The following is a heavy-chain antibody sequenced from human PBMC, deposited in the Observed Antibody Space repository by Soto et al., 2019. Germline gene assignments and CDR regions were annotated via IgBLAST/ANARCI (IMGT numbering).Heavy chain of an antibody. D-gene: IGHD2-8*01. CDR3: AGDYCTKGVCENGWYYMDV. CDR1: GYTFTSYD. CDR2: MNPNSGNT. J-gene: IGHJ6*03. V-gene: IGHV1-8*01. Sequence: QVQLVQSGAEVKKPGASVKVSCKASGYTFTSYDINWVRQATGQGLEWMGWMNPNSGNTGYAQKFQGRVTMTRNTYISTASMELGSLRAEDTAVYYCAGDYCTKGVCENGWYYMDVWGKGTTVTFSS.